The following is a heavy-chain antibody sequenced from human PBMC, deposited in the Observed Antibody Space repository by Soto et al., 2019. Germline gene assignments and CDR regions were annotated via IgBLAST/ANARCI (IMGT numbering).Heavy chain of an antibody. CDR2: INAGNANT. Sequence: ASVKVSCKASGYTFTNYHMHWVRQAPGQRLEWMGWINAGNANTKYSQKFQGRVTITRDTSASTAYMELSSLRSEDTAVYYCARVGAGPYGYWGQGTLVTVS. CDR1: GYTFTNYH. CDR3: ARVGAGPYGY. V-gene: IGHV1-3*01. J-gene: IGHJ4*02. D-gene: IGHD3-10*01.